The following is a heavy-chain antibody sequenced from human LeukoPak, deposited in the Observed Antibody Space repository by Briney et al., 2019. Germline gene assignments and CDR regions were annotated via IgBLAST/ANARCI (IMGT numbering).Heavy chain of an antibody. CDR3: VSFYETY. D-gene: IGHD2-2*01. V-gene: IGHV3-74*01. Sequence: GGSLRLSCAASGNYWMHWVRQAPGKGLVWVSHINSDGSWTSYADSVKGRFTISKDNAKNTVYLQMNNLRAEDTAVYYCVSFYETYWGRGTLVAVSS. CDR2: INSDGSWT. J-gene: IGHJ4*02. CDR1: GNYW.